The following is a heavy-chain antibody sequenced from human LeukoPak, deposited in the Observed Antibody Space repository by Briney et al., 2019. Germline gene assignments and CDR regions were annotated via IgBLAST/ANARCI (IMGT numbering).Heavy chain of an antibody. CDR1: GYTFSGYY. CDR3: ARGGSTIVVVPASNLPSDY. D-gene: IGHD2-2*01. Sequence: ASVKVSCKASGYTFSGYYVHWVRQAPRQGLEWMGWINPNTGATNYAQKFQGRVTMTRDTSISAAFLELSMLTSDDTAVYYCARGGSTIVVVPASNLPSDYWGQGTLVTVSS. J-gene: IGHJ4*02. CDR2: INPNTGAT. V-gene: IGHV1-2*02.